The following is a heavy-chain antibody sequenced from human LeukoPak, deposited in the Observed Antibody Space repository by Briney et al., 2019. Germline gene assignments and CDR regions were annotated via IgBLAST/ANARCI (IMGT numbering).Heavy chain of an antibody. D-gene: IGHD4-17*01. CDR1: GGSFSGYY. CDR3: ARRRVNYGGSDY. Sequence: PSETLSLTCAVYGGSFSGYYWSWIRQPPGKGLEWIGEINHSGSTNYNPSLKSRVTISVDTSKNQFSLKLSSVTAADTAVYYCARRRVNYGGSDYWGQGTLVTVSS. CDR2: INHSGST. V-gene: IGHV4-34*01. J-gene: IGHJ4*02.